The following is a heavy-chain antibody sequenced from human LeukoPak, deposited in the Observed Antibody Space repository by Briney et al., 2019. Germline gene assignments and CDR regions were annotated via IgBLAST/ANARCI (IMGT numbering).Heavy chain of an antibody. Sequence: ASVKVSCKASGYTFTSYDINWVRQATGQGLEWMGWMNPNSGNTGYAQKFQGRVTMTRDTSISTAYMELSRLRSDDTAVYYCASSPDYDILTGSPLDAFDIWGQGTMVTVSS. CDR3: ASSPDYDILTGSPLDAFDI. CDR2: MNPNSGNT. J-gene: IGHJ3*02. CDR1: GYTFTSYD. V-gene: IGHV1-8*01. D-gene: IGHD3-9*01.